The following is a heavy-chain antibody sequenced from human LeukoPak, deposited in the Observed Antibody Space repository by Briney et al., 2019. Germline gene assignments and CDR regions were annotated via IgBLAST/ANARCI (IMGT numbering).Heavy chain of an antibody. D-gene: IGHD1-26*01. CDR2: IKQDGSEK. Sequence: GGSLRLSCAASGFTFSSYWMSWVRQAPGKGLEWVANIKQDGSEKYYVDSVKGRFTISRDNAKNSLYLQMNSLRAEDTAVYYCAKDQGSGTYAADYWGQGTLVTVSS. V-gene: IGHV3-7*01. CDR1: GFTFSSYW. CDR3: AKDQGSGTYAADY. J-gene: IGHJ4*02.